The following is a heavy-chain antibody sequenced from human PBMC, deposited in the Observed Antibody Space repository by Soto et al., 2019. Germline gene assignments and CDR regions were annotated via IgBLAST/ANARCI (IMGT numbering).Heavy chain of an antibody. J-gene: IGHJ4*02. CDR1: GCSMGRGGYY. CDR3: ARSPGYYFDY. V-gene: IGHV4-31*03. Sequence: TLSRTCTVSGCSMGRGGYYWSWIRQHPGKGLEWIGYIYYSGITYYNPSLKSRVTISVDTSKNQFSLKLSSVTAADTAVYYCARSPGYYFDYWGQGTLVPVSS. CDR2: IYYSGIT.